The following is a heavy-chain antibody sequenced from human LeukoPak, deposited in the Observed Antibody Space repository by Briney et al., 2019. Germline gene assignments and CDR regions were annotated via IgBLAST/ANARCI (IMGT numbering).Heavy chain of an antibody. J-gene: IGHJ4*02. CDR3: AKRGGVIRVILVGFHKEAYYFDS. Sequence: GGSLRLSCAVSGTTLRNYVMTWVRPAPGEGREWVSRISDSGGSTNSADSVKGAFTISRDNPKNTLYLQMNSLRAEDTAVYFCAKRGGVIRVILVGFHKEAYYFDSWGQGALVTVSS. CDR2: ISDSGGST. V-gene: IGHV3-23*01. CDR1: GTTLRNYV. D-gene: IGHD2-8*02.